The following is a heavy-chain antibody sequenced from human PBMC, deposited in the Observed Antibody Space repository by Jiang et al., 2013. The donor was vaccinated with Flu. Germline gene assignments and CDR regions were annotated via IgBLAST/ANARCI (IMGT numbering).Heavy chain of an antibody. Sequence: GAEVKKPGASVKVSCKASGYTFTSYGISWVRQAPGQGLEWMGWTSAYNGNTNYAQKLQGRVTMTTDTSTSTAYMELRSLRSDDTAVYYCARTNYDILTGYPDAFDIWGQGTMVTVSS. D-gene: IGHD3-9*01. CDR1: GYTFTSYG. J-gene: IGHJ3*02. V-gene: IGHV1-18*01. CDR2: TSAYNGNT. CDR3: ARTNYDILTGYPDAFDI.